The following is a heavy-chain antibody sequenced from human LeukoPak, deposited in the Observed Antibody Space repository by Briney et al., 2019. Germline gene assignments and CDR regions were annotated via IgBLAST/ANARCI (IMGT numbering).Heavy chain of an antibody. D-gene: IGHD2-8*01. J-gene: IGHJ4*02. CDR1: GFTFSSYA. Sequence: GRSLRLSCAASGFTFSSYAMHWVRQAPGKGLEWVAVISYDGSNKYYADSVKGRFTISRDNSKNTLYLQMNSLRAEDTAVYYCARDKSMLHNYFDYWGRGTLVTVSS. CDR3: ARDKSMLHNYFDY. V-gene: IGHV3-30*01. CDR2: ISYDGSNK.